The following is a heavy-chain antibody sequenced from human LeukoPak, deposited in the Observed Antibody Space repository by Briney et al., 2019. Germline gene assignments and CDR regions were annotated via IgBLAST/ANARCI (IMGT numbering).Heavy chain of an antibody. Sequence: GGSLGLSCAASGFTFSSYAMTWVRQAPGKGLEWVSSISGSGHSTYYADSVKGRVTISRDNSKNTLSLQMNSLRAEDTAVYYCAKDRATVVTRAFDYWGQGALVTVSS. J-gene: IGHJ4*02. D-gene: IGHD4-23*01. CDR2: ISGSGHST. CDR3: AKDRATVVTRAFDY. CDR1: GFTFSSYA. V-gene: IGHV3-23*01.